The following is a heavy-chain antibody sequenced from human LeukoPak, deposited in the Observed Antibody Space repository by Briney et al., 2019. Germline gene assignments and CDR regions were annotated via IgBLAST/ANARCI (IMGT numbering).Heavy chain of an antibody. CDR3: ASASYCKGGSCYSVH. V-gene: IGHV3-33*08. CDR2: IWYDGSNK. J-gene: IGHJ4*02. Sequence: PGGSLRLSCAASGFTFDDYAMHWVRQAPGKGLEWVAVIWYDGSNKYYADSVKGRFTISRDNSKNTLYLQMNSLRAEDTAVYYCASASYCKGGSCYSVHWGQGTLVTVSS. CDR1: GFTFDDYA. D-gene: IGHD2-15*01.